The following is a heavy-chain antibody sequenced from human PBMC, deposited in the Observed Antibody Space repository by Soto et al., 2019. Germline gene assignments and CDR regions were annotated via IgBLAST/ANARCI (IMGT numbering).Heavy chain of an antibody. CDR2: IIPISGTA. J-gene: IGHJ4*02. V-gene: IGHV1-69*12. D-gene: IGHD2-15*01. Sequence: QVQLVQSGAEVKKPGSSVKVSCKASGGTFSRYAISWVRQAPGQGLEWMGGIIPISGTANHAQKFQSRVTITADESPSTAYMELSSLRSEDTAVYYCARESRYCSGGSCYFLPGSDDWGPGTLGTVSS. CDR3: ARESRYCSGGSCYFLPGSDD. CDR1: GGTFSRYA.